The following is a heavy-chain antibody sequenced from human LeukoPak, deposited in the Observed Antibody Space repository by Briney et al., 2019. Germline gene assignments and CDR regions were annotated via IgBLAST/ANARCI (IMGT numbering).Heavy chain of an antibody. CDR3: ARGRRPPLIPTAIYYYYHMDV. J-gene: IGHJ6*03. V-gene: IGHV4-34*01. Sequence: SETLSLTCAVYGESLSGYYWSWIRQPPGKGLEWIGEINQSGTANYNPSLKSRVTISVDTSKNQFSLKLNSVTAADTALYFCARGRRPPLIPTAIYYYYHMDVWGKGTMVTVSS. CDR2: INQSGTA. D-gene: IGHD2-2*02. CDR1: GESLSGYY.